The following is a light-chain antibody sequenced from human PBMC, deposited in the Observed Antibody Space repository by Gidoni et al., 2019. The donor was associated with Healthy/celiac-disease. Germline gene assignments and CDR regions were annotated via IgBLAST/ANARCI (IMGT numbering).Light chain of an antibody. V-gene: IGLV2-14*01. CDR1: SNDVGGYNY. CDR2: EVS. CDR3: SSYTSSSTLV. J-gene: IGLJ1*01. Sequence: QSALTQPASVSVSPGQSITISCTGTSNDVGGYNYVSWYQQHPGKAPKLMIYEVSNRPSGVSNRFSGAKSGNTASLTISGLQAEDEADYYCSSYTSSSTLVFGTGTKVTVL.